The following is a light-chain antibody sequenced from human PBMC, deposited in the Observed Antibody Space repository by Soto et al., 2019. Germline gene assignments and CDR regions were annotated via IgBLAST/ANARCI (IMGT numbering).Light chain of an antibody. V-gene: IGKV3-20*01. Sequence: EIVLTQSPGTLSVSPGERATLSCRASQSVSKTNLAWYQQRRGQAPRLLIYGTSTRDGGIPARFSGSGSGTDFTLTISRLEPEDCAVYYCQQYDSSGWTFGQGTKVDI. CDR3: QQYDSSGWT. CDR2: GTS. CDR1: QSVSKTN. J-gene: IGKJ1*01.